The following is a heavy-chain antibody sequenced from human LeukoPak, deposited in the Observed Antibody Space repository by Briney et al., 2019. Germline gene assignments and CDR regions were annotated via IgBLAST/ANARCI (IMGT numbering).Heavy chain of an antibody. Sequence: QPGGSLRLSCAASGFTVSSNYMSWVRQAPGKGLEWVSTIRGSDDRTYYTDSVKGRFTVSRDNSKNTLFLQMNSLRAEDTAVYYCAKPPLHYDDYWYTYYFDHRGQGTLVTVSS. J-gene: IGHJ4*02. D-gene: IGHD5-12*01. CDR3: AKPPLHYDDYWYTYYFDH. V-gene: IGHV3-23*01. CDR1: GFTVSSNY. CDR2: IRGSDDRT.